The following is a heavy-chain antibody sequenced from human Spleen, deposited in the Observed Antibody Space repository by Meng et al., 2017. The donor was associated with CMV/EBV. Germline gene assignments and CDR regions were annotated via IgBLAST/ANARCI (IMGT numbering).Heavy chain of an antibody. J-gene: IGHJ6*02. V-gene: IGHV3-38-3*01. CDR3: ARTQTAAYYYAMDV. CDR1: GFTVSSNE. Sequence: GESLKISCAASGFTVSSNEMSWVRQAPGKGLEWVSSISGGSTYYADSRKGRFTISRDNSKNTLHLQMNSLRAEDTAVYYRARTQTAAYYYAMDVWGQGTTVTAP. CDR2: ISGGST. D-gene: IGHD2-21*02.